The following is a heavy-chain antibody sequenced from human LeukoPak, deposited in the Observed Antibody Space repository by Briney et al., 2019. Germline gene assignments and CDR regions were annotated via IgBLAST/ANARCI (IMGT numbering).Heavy chain of an antibody. V-gene: IGHV4-59*12. Sequence: SETLSLTCTVSGGSISSYYWSWIRQPPGKGLEWIGYIYYSGSTNYNPSLKSRVTISVDTSKNQFSLRLRSVTAADTAVYFCARAGGWSPYNWFDPWGQGTLVTVSS. D-gene: IGHD6-19*01. CDR3: ARAGGWSPYNWFDP. CDR1: GGSISSYY. J-gene: IGHJ5*02. CDR2: IYYSGST.